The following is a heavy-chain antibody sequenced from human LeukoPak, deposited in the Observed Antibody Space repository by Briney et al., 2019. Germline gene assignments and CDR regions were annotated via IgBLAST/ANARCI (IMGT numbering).Heavy chain of an antibody. CDR1: GFSLSTSGVG. D-gene: IGHD3/OR15-3a*01. Sequence: KESSPTLVKPTQTLTLTCTFSGFSLSTSGVGVGWIRQPPGQALQYLALIYWDDDKRYSPSLESRLTITKDTSKNQVVLTMTNVDPADTATYYCAHTLSPRIIFYWGQGTLVTVSS. J-gene: IGHJ4*02. V-gene: IGHV2-5*02. CDR3: AHTLSPRIIFY. CDR2: IYWDDDK.